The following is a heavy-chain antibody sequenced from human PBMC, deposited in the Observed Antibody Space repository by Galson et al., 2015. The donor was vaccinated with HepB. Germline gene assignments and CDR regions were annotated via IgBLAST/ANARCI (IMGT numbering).Heavy chain of an antibody. CDR3: ARVRGRSGYGRVGSFDH. V-gene: IGHV3-53*01. Sequence: SLRLSCAASGFTFSTYAMSWVRQAPGKGLECVSVIYSGVSAYHADSVKGRFTISRDNSKNTVYLQMNSLRAEDTAVYYCARVRGRSGYGRVGSFDHWGQGTLVTVSS. CDR1: GFTFSTYA. D-gene: IGHD5-12*01. J-gene: IGHJ4*02. CDR2: IYSGVSA.